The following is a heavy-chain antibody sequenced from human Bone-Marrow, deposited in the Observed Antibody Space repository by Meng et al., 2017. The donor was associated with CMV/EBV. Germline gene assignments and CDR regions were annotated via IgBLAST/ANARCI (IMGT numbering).Heavy chain of an antibody. CDR2: IYYSGST. CDR3: ARKGFPDETSYYYYGMDV. Sequence: SETLSLTCTVSGGSVSSGSYYWSWIRQPPGKGLEWIGYIYYSGSTNYNPSLKSRVTISVDTSKNQFSLKLSSVTAADTAVYYCARKGFPDETSYYYYGMDVWGQGTTVTVSS. D-gene: IGHD1-14*01. J-gene: IGHJ6*02. CDR1: GGSVSSGSYY. V-gene: IGHV4-61*01.